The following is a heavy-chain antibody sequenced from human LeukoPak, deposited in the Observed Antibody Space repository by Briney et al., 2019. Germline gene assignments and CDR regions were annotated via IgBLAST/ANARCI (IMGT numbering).Heavy chain of an antibody. CDR2: TRYDGSNK. CDR3: AKAIHSSSSGVVDY. D-gene: IGHD6-6*01. Sequence: PGGSLRLSCAASGFTFSNYAMHWVRQAPGKGLEWVTFTRYDGSNKYYAESVEGRFTISRDNSKNTLYLQMSSLRAEDTAVYYCAKAIHSSSSGVVDYWGQGTLVTVSS. CDR1: GFTFSNYA. V-gene: IGHV3-30*02. J-gene: IGHJ4*02.